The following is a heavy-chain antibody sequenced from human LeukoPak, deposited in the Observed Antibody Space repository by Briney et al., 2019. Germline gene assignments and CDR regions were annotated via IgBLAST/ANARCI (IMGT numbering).Heavy chain of an antibody. D-gene: IGHD6-6*01. CDR2: ISGSGGST. V-gene: IGHV3-23*01. CDR3: AKDGEQLGPYYYYYMDV. Sequence: GGSLRLSCAASGFTFSSYAMSWVRQAPGKGLEWVSAISGSGGSTYYADSVKGRFTISRDNSKNTLYLQMNSLRAEDTAVYYCAKDGEQLGPYYYYYMDVWGKGTTVTVSS. CDR1: GFTFSSYA. J-gene: IGHJ6*03.